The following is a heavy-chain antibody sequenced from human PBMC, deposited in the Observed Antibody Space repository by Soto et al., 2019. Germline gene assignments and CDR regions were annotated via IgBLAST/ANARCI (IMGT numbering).Heavy chain of an antibody. CDR3: ARHPRTSPLGDYFDY. V-gene: IGHV4-39*01. Sequence: SETLSLTCTVSGGSISSSSYYWGWIRQPPGKGLEWIGSIYNSGSTYYNPSLKSRVTISVDTSKNQFSLNLSSVTAADTAVYSCARHPRTSPLGDYFDYWGQGTLVTVSS. D-gene: IGHD1-1*01. CDR1: GGSISSSSYY. J-gene: IGHJ4*02. CDR2: IYNSGST.